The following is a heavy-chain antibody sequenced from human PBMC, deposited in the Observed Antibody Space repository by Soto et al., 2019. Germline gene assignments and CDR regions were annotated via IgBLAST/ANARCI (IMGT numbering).Heavy chain of an antibody. V-gene: IGHV3-23*01. Sequence: GGSLRLSCAASGFTFSSYAMSWVRQAPGKGLEWVSAISGSGGSTYYADSVKGRFTISRDNSKNTLYLQMNSLRAEDTAVYYCAKVGCSSTSCYAGYYFEYWGQGTLVTVSS. CDR3: AKVGCSSTSCYAGYYFEY. J-gene: IGHJ4*02. CDR2: ISGSGGST. D-gene: IGHD2-2*01. CDR1: GFTFSSYA.